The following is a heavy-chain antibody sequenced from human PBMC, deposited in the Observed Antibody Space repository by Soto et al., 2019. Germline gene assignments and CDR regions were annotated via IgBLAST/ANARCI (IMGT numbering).Heavy chain of an antibody. J-gene: IGHJ4*02. CDR1: GFSLSPYW. Sequence: GGSLRLSCIASGFSLSPYWMHWVRQVPGRGLEWVARLSSDGFGAAYADSVKGRFFISRDIARNTLSLQMNSLRADDTAVYYCARDFGGHDYWGRGTSCPVSS. V-gene: IGHV3-74*03. D-gene: IGHD3-16*01. CDR2: LSSDGFGA. CDR3: ARDFGGHDY.